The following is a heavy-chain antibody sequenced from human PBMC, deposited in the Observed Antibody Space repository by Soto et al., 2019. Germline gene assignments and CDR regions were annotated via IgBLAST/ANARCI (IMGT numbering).Heavy chain of an antibody. CDR2: IKSKTDGGTT. CDR3: STELTLYSGSYSGS. Sequence: GGSLILSCEASGFTFSNAWMNWVRQITGKGLEWVGRIKSKTDGGTTDYAAPVKGRFTISRDDSTSTLYLQMNSLKTEDTAVYYCSTELTLYSGSYSGSWGQGTLVTVSS. D-gene: IGHD1-26*01. CDR1: GFTFSNAW. V-gene: IGHV3-15*07. J-gene: IGHJ4*02.